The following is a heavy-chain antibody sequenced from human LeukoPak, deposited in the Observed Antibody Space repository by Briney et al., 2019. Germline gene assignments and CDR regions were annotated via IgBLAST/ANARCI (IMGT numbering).Heavy chain of an antibody. CDR3: ARGSNYAFDI. V-gene: IGHV3-48*02. J-gene: IGHJ3*02. D-gene: IGHD2-8*01. CDR1: GLTFSTQA. CDR2: IPHTSSPI. Sequence: GGSLRLSCVASGLTFSTQAMDWVRQAPGKGLEWISFIPHTSSPIRYAESVKGRFTISRDNAKNSLYLQMSGLRDDDTAVYYCARGSNYAFDIWGQGTLVTVSS.